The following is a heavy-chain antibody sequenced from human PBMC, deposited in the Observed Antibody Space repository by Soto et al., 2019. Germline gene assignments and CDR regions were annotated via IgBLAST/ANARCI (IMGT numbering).Heavy chain of an antibody. Sequence: SVKVSCKASGGTFSSYAISWVRQAPGQGLEWMGGIIPIFGTANYAQKFQGRVTITADESTSTAYMELSSLRSEDTAVYYCARDLDDYDSSGYSYDYWGQGTLVTV. CDR3: ARDLDDYDSSGYSYDY. J-gene: IGHJ4*02. CDR2: IIPIFGTA. D-gene: IGHD3-22*01. CDR1: GGTFSSYA. V-gene: IGHV1-69*13.